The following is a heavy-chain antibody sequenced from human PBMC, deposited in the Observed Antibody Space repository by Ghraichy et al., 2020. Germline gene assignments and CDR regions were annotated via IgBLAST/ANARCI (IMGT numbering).Heavy chain of an antibody. CDR3: ATARDSSGYYSFRGDSYGMDV. J-gene: IGHJ6*02. CDR1: GFTFSRYG. V-gene: IGHV3-30*03. CDR2: TSYDGSKR. Sequence: GGSLRLSCAASGFTFSRYGMHWVRQAPGKGLEWVAVTSYDGSKRIYADSVKSRLTISRDNSKNMLYLQMNSLRAEDTAVYYCATARDSSGYYSFRGDSYGMDVWGQGTTVTVSS. D-gene: IGHD3-22*01.